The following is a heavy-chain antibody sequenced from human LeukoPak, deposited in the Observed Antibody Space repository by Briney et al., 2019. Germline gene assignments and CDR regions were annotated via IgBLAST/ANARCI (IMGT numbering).Heavy chain of an antibody. V-gene: IGHV3-20*04. CDR2: INWNGGST. CDR3: ARVEACSSTSCYFTYYYYMDV. Sequence: GGSLRLSCATSGFTFDDYGMSWVRQAPGKGLEWVSGINWNGGSTGYADSVKGRFTISRDNAKNSLCLQMNSLRAEDTALYYCARVEACSSTSCYFTYYYYMDVWGKGTTVTVSS. D-gene: IGHD2-2*01. CDR1: GFTFDDYG. J-gene: IGHJ6*03.